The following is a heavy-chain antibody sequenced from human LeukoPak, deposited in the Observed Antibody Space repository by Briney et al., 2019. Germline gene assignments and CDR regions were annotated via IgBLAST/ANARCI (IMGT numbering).Heavy chain of an antibody. CDR3: ARSKTHYYDSSGYPDY. J-gene: IGHJ4*02. D-gene: IGHD3-22*01. CDR1: GGSISSYY. V-gene: IGHV4-59*01. Sequence: SETLSLTCTVSGGSISSYYWSWIRQPPGKGLEWIGYIYYSGSTNYNPSLKSRVTISVDTSKNQFSLKLSSVTAADTAVYYCARSKTHYYDSSGYPDYWGQGTLVTVSS. CDR2: IYYSGST.